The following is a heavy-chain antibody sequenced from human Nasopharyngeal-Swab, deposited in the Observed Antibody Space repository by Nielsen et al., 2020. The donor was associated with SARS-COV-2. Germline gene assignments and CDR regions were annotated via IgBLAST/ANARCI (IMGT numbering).Heavy chain of an antibody. CDR2: IVVGTGKT. CDR3: AADPGLQVYY. CDR1: AFAFTTSA. D-gene: IGHD4-11*01. Sequence: SVKVSCKASAFAFTTSAVQWVRQARGQRLALIGWIVVGTGKTNYARNFQERVTLTRDMSTSTAYMELSNLRPEDTAVYYCAADPGLQVYYWGQGT. V-gene: IGHV1-58*01. J-gene: IGHJ4*02.